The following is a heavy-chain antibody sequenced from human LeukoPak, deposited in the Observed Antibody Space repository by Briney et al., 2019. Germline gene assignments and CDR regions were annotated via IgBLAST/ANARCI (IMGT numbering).Heavy chain of an antibody. CDR1: GFTVSSNY. V-gene: IGHV3-53*01. CDR3: ASAGDRYYFDY. Sequence: GGSLRLSCAASGFTVSSNYMSWVRQAPGKGLEWVSVIYSGGSTYYADSVKGRFTISRDNSKNTLYLQMNSLRAEDTAVYYCASAGDRYYFDYWGQGTLVTVSS. J-gene: IGHJ4*02. D-gene: IGHD3-10*01. CDR2: IYSGGST.